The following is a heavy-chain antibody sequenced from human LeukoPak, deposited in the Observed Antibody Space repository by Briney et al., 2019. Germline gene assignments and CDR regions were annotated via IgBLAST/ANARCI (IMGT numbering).Heavy chain of an antibody. CDR3: ARGYYDSSGPSGSAFDI. J-gene: IGHJ3*02. V-gene: IGHV3-21*01. CDR1: GFTFSSYS. CDR2: ISSSSSYI. D-gene: IGHD3-22*01. Sequence: PGGSLRLSCAASGFTFSSYSMNWVRQAPGKGLEWVSSISSSSSYIYYADSVKGRFTISRDNAKNLLYLQMNSLRAEDTAVYYCARGYYDSSGPSGSAFDIWGQGTMVTVSS.